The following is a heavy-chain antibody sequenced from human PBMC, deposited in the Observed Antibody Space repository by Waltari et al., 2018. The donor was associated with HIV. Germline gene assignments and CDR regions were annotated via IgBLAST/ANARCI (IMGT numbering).Heavy chain of an antibody. V-gene: IGHV3-66*02. CDR3: ARQDDSSGDWYFDL. J-gene: IGHJ2*01. CDR1: GFTVSSNY. CDR2: IYRGGSM. D-gene: IGHD3-22*01. Sequence: EVQLVESGGGLVQPGGSLSLSCAASGFTVSSNYMSWVRQAPGKGVEGVSVIYRGGSMYYADSGKGRFTISRDNSKNTLYLQMNSLRAEDTAVYYCARQDDSSGDWYFDLWGRGTLVTVSS.